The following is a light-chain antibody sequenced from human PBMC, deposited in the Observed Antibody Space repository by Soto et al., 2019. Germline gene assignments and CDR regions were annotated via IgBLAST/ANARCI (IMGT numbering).Light chain of an antibody. CDR2: GAS. V-gene: IGKV3-15*01. Sequence: EVVMTQSPATLSASPGERATLSCRASQSVGSNLAWYQQKPGQAPRLLIYGASTRATGIPARFSGSGSGTECTLTISSLQSEAFAVYYCQQHNNWPPLTFGGGTNVEIK. CDR3: QQHNNWPPLT. CDR1: QSVGSN. J-gene: IGKJ4*01.